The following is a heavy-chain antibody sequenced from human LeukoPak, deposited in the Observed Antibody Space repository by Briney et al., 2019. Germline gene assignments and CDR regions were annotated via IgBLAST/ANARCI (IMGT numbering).Heavy chain of an antibody. CDR3: ANVYYDSSGPPDY. D-gene: IGHD3-22*01. Sequence: GASVKVSCKASGYTFTGYYMHWVRQAPGQGLEWMGRINPNSGGTNYAQKVQDRVTMTRDTSISTAYMELSRLRSDDTAVYYCANVYYDSSGPPDYWGQGTLVTVSS. J-gene: IGHJ4*02. V-gene: IGHV1-2*06. CDR1: GYTFTGYY. CDR2: INPNSGGT.